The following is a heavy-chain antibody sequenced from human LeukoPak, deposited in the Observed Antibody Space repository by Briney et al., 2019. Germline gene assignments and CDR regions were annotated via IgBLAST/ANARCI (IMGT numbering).Heavy chain of an antibody. V-gene: IGHV4-34*01. CDR3: VGGSSSSLY. CDR1: GGAFSGYY. J-gene: IGHJ4*02. D-gene: IGHD6-6*01. Sequence: LETLSLTCAVYGGAFSGYYWSWIRQPPGKGLEWIWEINHSGSTNYNPSLTSRDTISLYMSKNQLSLKLSPVTAAGTGACYCVGGSSSSLYWGQGTLVTVSS. CDR2: INHSGST.